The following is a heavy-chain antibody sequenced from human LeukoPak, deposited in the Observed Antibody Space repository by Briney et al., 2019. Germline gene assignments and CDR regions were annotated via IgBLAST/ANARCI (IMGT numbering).Heavy chain of an antibody. J-gene: IGHJ4*02. CDR3: ARWRSTSGEQNFDC. V-gene: IGHV3-21*01. CDR1: GFTFSSYS. Sequence: PGGSLRLSCAASGFTFSSYSMNWVRQAPGEGPEWVSSISSSRAYIYYADSVKGRFTISRDNAKNTLYLQMYSLRAADTAVYYCARWRSTSGEQNFDCWGQGTLVTVSS. D-gene: IGHD2-2*01. CDR2: ISSSRAYI.